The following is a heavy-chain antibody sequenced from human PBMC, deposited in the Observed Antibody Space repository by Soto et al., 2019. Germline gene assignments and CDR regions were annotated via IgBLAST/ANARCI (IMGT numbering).Heavy chain of an antibody. CDR1: GFTFSSYG. CDR3: ARDQYYDFWSGYYTSYYYYGMDV. CDR2: IWYDGSNK. J-gene: IGHJ6*02. V-gene: IGHV3-33*01. D-gene: IGHD3-3*01. Sequence: LRLSCAASGFTFSSYGMHWVRQAPGKGLEWVAVIWYDGSNKYYADSVKGRFTISRDNSKNTLYLQMNSLRAEDTAVYYCARDQYYDFWSGYYTSYYYYGMDVWGQGTTVTVSS.